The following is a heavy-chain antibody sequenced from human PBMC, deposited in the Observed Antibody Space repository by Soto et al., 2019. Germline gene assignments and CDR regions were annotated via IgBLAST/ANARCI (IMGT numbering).Heavy chain of an antibody. CDR3: ARHGCSGGSCHFDY. Sequence: EVQLVESGGGLVQPGGSLRLSCAASGFTFSTYWMTWVRQAPGKGLEWVANIKPDGSEKYYVDSVKGRFTISRDNAKNARYLQMYSLRAEDTAVYYCARHGCSGGSCHFDYWGQGNLVTVSS. J-gene: IGHJ4*02. D-gene: IGHD2-15*01. V-gene: IGHV3-7*01. CDR1: GFTFSTYW. CDR2: IKPDGSEK.